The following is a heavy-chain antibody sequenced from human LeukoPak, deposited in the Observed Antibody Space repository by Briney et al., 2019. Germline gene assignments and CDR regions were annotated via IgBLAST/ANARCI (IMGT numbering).Heavy chain of an antibody. V-gene: IGHV3-74*01. Sequence: GGSLSLSCAASGFTFSSYWMHWLRQAPRKGLVWVSRIGTDGSSRSYADSVKGRFTISRDNGKNTLYLQMNSLRAEDTAVYYCASYLTSIPSGMDVWGQGATVTVSS. CDR2: IGTDGSSR. J-gene: IGHJ6*02. CDR3: ASYLTSIPSGMDV. D-gene: IGHD2/OR15-2a*01. CDR1: GFTFSSYW.